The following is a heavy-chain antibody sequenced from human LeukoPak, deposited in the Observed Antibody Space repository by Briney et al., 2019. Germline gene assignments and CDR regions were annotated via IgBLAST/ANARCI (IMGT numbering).Heavy chain of an antibody. D-gene: IGHD2-15*01. CDR1: GFTFSDYY. V-gene: IGHV3-11*01. Sequence: PGGSLRLSCAASGFTFSDYYMSWIRQAPGKGLEWVSYISSSDSTIYYADSVKGRFTISRDNAKNSLYLQMNSLRAEDTAVYARDIVVVVAAPYYYYGMDVWAKGPRSPSP. CDR3: DIVVVVAAPYYYYGMDV. CDR2: ISSSDSTI. J-gene: IGHJ6*02.